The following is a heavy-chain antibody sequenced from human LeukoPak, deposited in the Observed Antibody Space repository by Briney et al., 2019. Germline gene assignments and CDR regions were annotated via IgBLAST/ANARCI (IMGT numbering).Heavy chain of an antibody. CDR1: GFTFNNYW. V-gene: IGHV3-74*01. CDR3: ARDIWDLLSSSLGKFGHQFDY. J-gene: IGHJ4*02. Sequence: PGGSLRLSCAASGFTFNNYWIHWVRQAPGKGLVWVPRVNPGGSIANFADSVKGRFTISRDNAKNTVYLQTSSLTAEDTAVYYCARDIWDLLSSSLGKFGHQFDYWGQGTLVTVSS. D-gene: IGHD6-6*01. CDR2: VNPGGSIA.